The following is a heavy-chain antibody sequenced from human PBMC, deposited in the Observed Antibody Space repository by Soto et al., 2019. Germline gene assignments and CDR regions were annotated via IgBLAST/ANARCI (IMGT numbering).Heavy chain of an antibody. J-gene: IGHJ5*02. V-gene: IGHV4-39*07. CDR2: IYYSGST. CDR1: GGSISSSSYY. CDR3: ASVAKTINWPDN. Sequence: SSETLSLTCTVSGGSISSSSYYWGWIRQPPGKGLEWIGSIYYSGSTYYNPSLKSRVTISVDKSKNQFSLKLSSVTAADTAVYYCASVAKTINWPDNWGQGTLVTVSS.